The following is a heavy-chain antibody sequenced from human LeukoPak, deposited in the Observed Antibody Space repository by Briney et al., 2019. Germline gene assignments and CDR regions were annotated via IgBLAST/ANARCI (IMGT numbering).Heavy chain of an antibody. CDR3: AREGLRNVHNPLGY. D-gene: IGHD5-24*01. J-gene: IGHJ4*02. CDR1: GGTLSGYY. V-gene: IGHV4-34*01. Sequence: PSETLSLTCAVYGGTLSGYYWSWIRQPPGKGLEWIGEIKESEKTNYNPSLKSRDTISIDTSKNQFSLKLSSVTAADTAVYYCAREGLRNVHNPLGYWGQGTLVTVSS. CDR2: IKESEKT.